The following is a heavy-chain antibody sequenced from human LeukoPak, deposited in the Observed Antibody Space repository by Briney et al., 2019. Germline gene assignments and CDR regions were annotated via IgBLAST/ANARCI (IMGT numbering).Heavy chain of an antibody. CDR3: AKSRQGGAYDSLDY. Sequence: GGSLRLSCAASGFTFRSYAMSWVRQAPGKGLEWVSTISSSADSTHYADSVKGRLSISRDNSKNTLYLQMNSLRAEDTAVYYCAKSRQGGAYDSLDYWGQGTLVTVSS. CDR1: GFTFRSYA. V-gene: IGHV3-23*01. J-gene: IGHJ4*02. CDR2: ISSSADST. D-gene: IGHD5-12*01.